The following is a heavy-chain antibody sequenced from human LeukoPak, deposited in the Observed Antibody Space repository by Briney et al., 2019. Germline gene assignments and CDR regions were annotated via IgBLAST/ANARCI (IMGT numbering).Heavy chain of an antibody. CDR2: IIPIFGTA. V-gene: IGHV1-69*06. CDR1: GGTFSSYA. D-gene: IGHD6-19*01. Sequence: SVKVSCKASGGTFSSYAISWVRQAPGQGLEWMGGIIPIFGTANYAQKFQGRVTITADKSTSTAYMELSSLRSEDTAVYYCARDRTALPVAGYDAFDIWGQGTMVTVSS. CDR3: ARDRTALPVAGYDAFDI. J-gene: IGHJ3*02.